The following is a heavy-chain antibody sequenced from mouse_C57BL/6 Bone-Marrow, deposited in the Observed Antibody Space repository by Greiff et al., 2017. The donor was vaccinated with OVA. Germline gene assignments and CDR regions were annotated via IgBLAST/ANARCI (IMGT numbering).Heavy chain of an antibody. V-gene: IGHV5-4*01. D-gene: IGHD4-1*01. CDR2: ISDGGSYT. CDR3: ARDPTGYWYFDV. J-gene: IGHJ1*03. CDR1: GFTFSSYA. Sequence: EVQGVESGGGLVKPGGSLKLSCAASGFTFSSYAMSWVRQTPEKRLEWVATISDGGSYTYYPDNVKGRFTISRDNAKNNLYLQMSHLKSEDTAMYYCARDPTGYWYFDVWGTGTTVTVSS.